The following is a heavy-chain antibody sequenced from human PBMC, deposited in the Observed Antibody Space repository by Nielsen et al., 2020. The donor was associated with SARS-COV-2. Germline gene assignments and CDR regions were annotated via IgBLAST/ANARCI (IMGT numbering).Heavy chain of an antibody. CDR1: GFTFSIYS. Sequence: GGSLRLSCTASGFTFSIYSMNWVRQAPGKGLQWVSSITSSSNYIYYTDSVKGRFTISRDNAKNSLYLQMNSLRAEDTAVYYCARSDYDYVRSPFDYWGQGTLVTVSS. CDR3: ARSDYDYVRSPFDY. J-gene: IGHJ4*02. V-gene: IGHV3-21*01. D-gene: IGHD3-16*01. CDR2: ITSSSNYI.